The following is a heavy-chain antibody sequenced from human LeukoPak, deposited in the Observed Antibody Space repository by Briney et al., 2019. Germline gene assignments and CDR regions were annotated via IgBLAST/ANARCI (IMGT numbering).Heavy chain of an antibody. CDR1: GYSISSGYY. J-gene: IGHJ4*02. Sequence: SETLSLTCAVSGYSISSGYYWSWIRQPAGKGLEWIGRIYTSGSTNYNPSLKSRVTMSVDMSKNQFSLKLSSVTAADTAVYYCARAGKGSSWGQGTLVTVSS. V-gene: IGHV4-4*07. CDR2: IYTSGST. CDR3: ARAGKGSS. D-gene: IGHD6-6*01.